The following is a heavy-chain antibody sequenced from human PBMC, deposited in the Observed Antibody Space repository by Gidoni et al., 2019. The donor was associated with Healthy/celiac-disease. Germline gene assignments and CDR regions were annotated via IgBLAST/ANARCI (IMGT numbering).Heavy chain of an antibody. D-gene: IGHD3-3*01. CDR2: INPNSGGT. J-gene: IGHJ1*01. CDR3: ARGIRADFWSGSPVYFQH. CDR1: GYTFTGYY. Sequence: QVQLVQSGAEAKKPGASVKVSCKASGYTFTGYYLHWVRQAPGQGLEWMGWINPNSGGTNYAQKFQGWVTMTRDTSISTAYMELSRLRSDDTAVYYCARGIRADFWSGSPVYFQHWGQGTLVTVSS. V-gene: IGHV1-2*04.